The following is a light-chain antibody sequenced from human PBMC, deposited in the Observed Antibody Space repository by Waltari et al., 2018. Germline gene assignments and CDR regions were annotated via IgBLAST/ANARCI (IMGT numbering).Light chain of an antibody. CDR1: QSVGTY. V-gene: IGKV3-11*01. CDR2: DGS. J-gene: IGKJ2*01. Sequence: EIVLTQSPATLSLSPGETATLSCRASQSVGTYLAWYQQRPGQAPRLLIYDGSNRATGIPARFRGSGSGTDFTLTISSLEPEDFAVYYCQQRSNWTPHTFGQGARLEIK. CDR3: QQRSNWTPHT.